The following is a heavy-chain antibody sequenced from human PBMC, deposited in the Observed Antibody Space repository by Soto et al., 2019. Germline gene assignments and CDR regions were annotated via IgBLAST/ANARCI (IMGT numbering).Heavy chain of an antibody. J-gene: IGHJ3*02. CDR1: GFTFSDYY. Sequence: GGSLRLSCVAFGFTFSDYYMSWIRQAPGKGLEWVSYISSSNGYTNYADSVKGRFTISRDNTKNSLYLQMNSLRAEDTAVYYCAKDFPLSGYCSGGSCYGAFDIWGQGTMVTVSS. D-gene: IGHD2-15*01. CDR3: AKDFPLSGYCSGGSCYGAFDI. CDR2: ISSSNGYT. V-gene: IGHV3-11*05.